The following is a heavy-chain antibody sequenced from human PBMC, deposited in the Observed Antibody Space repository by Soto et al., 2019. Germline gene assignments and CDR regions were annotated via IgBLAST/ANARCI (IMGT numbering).Heavy chain of an antibody. V-gene: IGHV3-30*03. CDR2: ISYDGSNK. Sequence: QVQLVESGGGVVQPGRSLRLSCAASGFTFSSYGMHWVRQAPGKGLEWVAVISYDGSNKYYADSVKGRFTISRDNSKNTLYLQMNSLRAEDTAVYYCATDSMVLGLFDYWGQGTLVTVSS. CDR3: ATDSMVLGLFDY. J-gene: IGHJ4*02. CDR1: GFTFSSYG. D-gene: IGHD7-27*01.